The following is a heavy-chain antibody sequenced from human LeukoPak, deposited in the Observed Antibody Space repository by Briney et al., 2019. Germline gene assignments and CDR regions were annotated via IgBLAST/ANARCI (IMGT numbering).Heavy chain of an antibody. D-gene: IGHD2-15*01. CDR1: GDSTRSYY. V-gene: IGHV4-4*07. CDR3: ARIDCSGGSCYSDY. CDR2: LYSSGST. J-gene: IGHJ4*02. Sequence: SETLSLTCTVSGDSTRSYYWSWIRQPAGKGLEWIGRLYSSGSTTYNPSLKSRVTMSIDTSKNQVSLKLSSVTAADTAVYYCARIDCSGGSCYSDYWGQGTLVTVSS.